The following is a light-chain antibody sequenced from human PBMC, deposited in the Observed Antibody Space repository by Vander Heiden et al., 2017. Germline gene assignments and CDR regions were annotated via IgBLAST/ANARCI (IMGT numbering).Light chain of an antibody. J-gene: IGLJ3*02. V-gene: IGLV2-11*01. Sequence: QSALPQPRSVSGSPGQSVSISCPGTSSDVGGDNDVAWDQQHPGKAPNLMIYDVSKRPAGVPDRFSGSKSGNTASLTISGLQAEDEAEYYCCSYAGSDTWVFGGGTKLTVL. CDR2: DVS. CDR1: SSDVGGDND. CDR3: CSYAGSDTWV.